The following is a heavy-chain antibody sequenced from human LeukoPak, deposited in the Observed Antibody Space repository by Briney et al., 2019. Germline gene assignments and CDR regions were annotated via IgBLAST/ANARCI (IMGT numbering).Heavy chain of an antibody. CDR3: ARDLSRRYSSSFDAFDI. J-gene: IGHJ3*02. Sequence: GGSLRLSCAASGFTVSSNYMSWVRQAPGKGLEWVSVIYSGGSTYYADSVKGRFTISRDNSKNTLYLQMNSLRAEDTAVYYCARDLSRRYSSSFDAFDIWGQGTMVTVSS. CDR2: IYSGGST. D-gene: IGHD6-13*01. V-gene: IGHV3-53*05. CDR1: GFTVSSNY.